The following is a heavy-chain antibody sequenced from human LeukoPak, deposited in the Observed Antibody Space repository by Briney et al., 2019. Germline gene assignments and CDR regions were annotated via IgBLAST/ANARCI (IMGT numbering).Heavy chain of an antibody. CDR2: INPNSGGT. CDR3: ARVKSSLFRYFYFDY. Sequence: ASVKVSCKASGYTFTGHCMHWVRQAPGQGLEWMGRINPNSGGTDYAQKFQGRVTMTRDTSISTAYMELSRLRSDDTAVYYCARVKSSLFRYFYFDYWGQGTLVTVSS. J-gene: IGHJ4*02. V-gene: IGHV1-2*06. D-gene: IGHD6-13*01. CDR1: GYTFTGHC.